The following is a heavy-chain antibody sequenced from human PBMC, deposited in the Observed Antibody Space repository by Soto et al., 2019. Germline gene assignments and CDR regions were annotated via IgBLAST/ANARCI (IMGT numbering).Heavy chain of an antibody. CDR1: GYTFASYG. J-gene: IGHJ4*01. V-gene: IGHV1-18*01. Sequence: EASVKVSCKASGYTFASYGISWVRQAPGQGLEWMGWISAHSGNTNYAQKLQGRVTMTTDTSTRTAYMELRSLRSDDTAVYYCARDRMNYDFWSGHPPFDYWGQGTLVTVSS. CDR3: ARDRMNYDFWSGHPPFDY. D-gene: IGHD3-3*01. CDR2: ISAHSGNT.